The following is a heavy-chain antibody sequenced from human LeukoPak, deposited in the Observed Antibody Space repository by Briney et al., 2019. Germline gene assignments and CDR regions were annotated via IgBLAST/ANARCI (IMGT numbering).Heavy chain of an antibody. J-gene: IGHJ6*02. D-gene: IGHD2-2*01. CDR2: IFYSGDT. V-gene: IGHV4-30-4*01. CDR1: GGSISSGDYY. Sequence: PSQTLSLTCTVSGGSISSGDYYWNWIRQPPGKGLEWIGYIFYSGDTYYNPSLKSRLTISLDTSKNQFSLRLRSVTAADTAVYYCARHLGYCGITSCFYGMDVWGQGALVTVSS. CDR3: ARHLGYCGITSCFYGMDV.